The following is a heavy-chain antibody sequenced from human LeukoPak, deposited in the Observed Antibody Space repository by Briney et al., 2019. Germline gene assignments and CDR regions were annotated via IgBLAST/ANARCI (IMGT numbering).Heavy chain of an antibody. V-gene: IGHV4-34*01. J-gene: IGHJ4*02. CDR3: ARGLGGSWLFD. Sequence: SETLSLTCAVYGGSFSGYYWSWIRQPPGKGLEWIGEINHSGSTNYNPSLKSRVTISVDTSKNQFSLKLSSVTAADTAVYYCARGLGGSWLFDWGQGTLVTVSS. D-gene: IGHD6-13*01. CDR2: INHSGST. CDR1: GGSFSGYY.